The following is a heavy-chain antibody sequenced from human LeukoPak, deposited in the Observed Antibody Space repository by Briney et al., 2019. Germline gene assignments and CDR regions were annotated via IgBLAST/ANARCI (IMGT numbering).Heavy chain of an antibody. V-gene: IGHV4-59*01. CDR3: ARSGTYCSSTSCYPHYYYYYGMDV. CDR2: IYYSGST. CDR1: GGSISSYY. J-gene: IGHJ6*02. Sequence: SETLSPTCTVSGGSISSYYWSWIRQPPGKGLEWIGYIYYSGSTNYNPSLKSRVTISVDTSKNQFSLKLSSVTAADTAVYYCARSGTYCSSTSCYPHYYYYYGMDVWGQGTTVTVSS. D-gene: IGHD2-2*01.